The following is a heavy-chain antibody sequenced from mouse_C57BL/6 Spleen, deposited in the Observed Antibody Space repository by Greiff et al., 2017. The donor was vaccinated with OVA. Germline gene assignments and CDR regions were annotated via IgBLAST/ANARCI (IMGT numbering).Heavy chain of an antibody. CDR3: ARKEASTVFDY. Sequence: EVKLMESGGGLVKPGGSLKLSCAASGFTFSSYAMSWVRQTPEKRLEWVATISDGGSYTYYPDNVKGRFTISRDNAKNNLYLQMSHLKSEDTAMYYCARKEASTVFDYWGQGTTLTVSS. J-gene: IGHJ2*01. V-gene: IGHV5-4*03. CDR1: GFTFSSYA. D-gene: IGHD1-1*01. CDR2: ISDGGSYT.